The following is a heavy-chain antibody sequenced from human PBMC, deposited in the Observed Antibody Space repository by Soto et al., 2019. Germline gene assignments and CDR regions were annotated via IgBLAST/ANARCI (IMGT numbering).Heavy chain of an antibody. J-gene: IGHJ4*02. CDR1: GFTFIDYV. CDR2: ISFDGSTE. D-gene: IGHD4-4*01. CDR3: AKDAPHEPERYGNIDD. V-gene: IGHV3-30*18. Sequence: SLRLSSRASGFTFIDYVLHWVRQAPGKGLELVATISFDGSTEHYADSVKGRFTISRDNTEKAVNLQMDSLRAEDTAVYFCAKDAPHEPERYGNIDDWGQGTQVTVSS.